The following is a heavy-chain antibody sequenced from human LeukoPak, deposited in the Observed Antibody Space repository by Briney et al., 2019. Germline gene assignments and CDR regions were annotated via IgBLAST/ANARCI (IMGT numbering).Heavy chain of an antibody. CDR2: ISAYNGNT. CDR1: GYTFTSYG. Sequence: ASVKVSCKASGYTFTSYGISWVRQAPGQGLEWMGWISAYNGNTNYAQKLQGRVTMTRDTSTSTVYMELSSLRSEDTAVYYCARDSRYSYYFDYWGQGTLVTVSS. V-gene: IGHV1-18*01. J-gene: IGHJ4*02. CDR3: ARDSRYSYYFDY. D-gene: IGHD1-1*01.